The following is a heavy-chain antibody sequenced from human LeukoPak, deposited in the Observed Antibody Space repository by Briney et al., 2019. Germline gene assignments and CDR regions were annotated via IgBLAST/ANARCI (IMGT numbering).Heavy chain of an antibody. CDR1: GGSFSGYY. V-gene: IGHV4-34*01. CDR2: INHSGST. J-gene: IGHJ3*02. D-gene: IGHD3-22*01. Sequence: PSETLSLTCAVYGGSFSGYYWSWIRQPPGKGLEWIGEINHSGSTNYNPSLKSRVTISVDTSKNRFSLKLSSVTAADTAVYYCARQDYYDSSGYPHHLAFDIWGQGTMVTVSS. CDR3: ARQDYYDSSGYPHHLAFDI.